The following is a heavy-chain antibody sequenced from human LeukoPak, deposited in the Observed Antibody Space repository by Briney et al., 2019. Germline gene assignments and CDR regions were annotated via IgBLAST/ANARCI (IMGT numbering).Heavy chain of an antibody. CDR1: GFTFDDYG. J-gene: IGHJ6*03. CDR3: ARIRIAAAGSLSYYYYYMDV. Sequence: GGSLRLSCAASGFTFDDYGMSWVRQAPGKGLEWVSGINWNGGSTGYADPVKGRFTISRDNAKNSLYLQMNSLRAEDTAVYYCARIRIAAAGSLSYYYYYMDVWGKGTTVTVSS. CDR2: INWNGGST. V-gene: IGHV3-20*04. D-gene: IGHD6-13*01.